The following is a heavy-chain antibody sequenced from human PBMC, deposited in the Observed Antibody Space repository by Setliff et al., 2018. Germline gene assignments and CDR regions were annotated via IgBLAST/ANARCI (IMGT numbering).Heavy chain of an antibody. Sequence: SETLSLTCNVSGGSISSYSWSWIRQTPVKGLEWIGYVYYSGTTNYNPLFKSRVTISVDRPKNQFSLRLTSVTAADTAVYYCAREYYYARSRNFDYWGQGTLVTVSS. CDR2: VYYSGTT. D-gene: IGHD3-22*01. J-gene: IGHJ4*02. V-gene: IGHV4-59*01. CDR1: GGSISSYS. CDR3: AREYYYARSRNFDY.